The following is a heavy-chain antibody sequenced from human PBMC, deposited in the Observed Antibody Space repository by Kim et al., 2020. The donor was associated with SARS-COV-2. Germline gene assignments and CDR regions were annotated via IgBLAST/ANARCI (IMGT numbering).Heavy chain of an antibody. V-gene: IGHV4-4*02. CDR2: T. D-gene: IGHD1-26*01. Sequence: TNYNPSLKSRVTISVDKSKNQFSLKLSSVTAADTAVYYCARSTVGYAFDIWGQGTMVTVSS. CDR3: ARSTVGYAFDI. J-gene: IGHJ3*02.